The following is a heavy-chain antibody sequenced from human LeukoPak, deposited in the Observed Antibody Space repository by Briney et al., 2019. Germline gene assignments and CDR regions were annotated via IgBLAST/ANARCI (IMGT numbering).Heavy chain of an antibody. V-gene: IGHV3-74*01. CDR2: INSDGSNI. Sequence: GGSLRLSCAASGFTFSNYWMHWVRQAPGKGLVWVSRINSDGSNIRYADSVKGRFNISRDNAKNTLYLQMNSLRAEDTAVFYCVRGYCSSGSCSYDAFDIWGQGTMVTVSS. D-gene: IGHD2-15*01. CDR3: VRGYCSSGSCSYDAFDI. CDR1: GFTFSNYW. J-gene: IGHJ3*02.